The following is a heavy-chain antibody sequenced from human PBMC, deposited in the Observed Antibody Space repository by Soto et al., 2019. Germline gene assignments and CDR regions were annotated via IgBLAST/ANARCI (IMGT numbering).Heavy chain of an antibody. CDR1: GGSISSGGYY. V-gene: IGHV4-31*03. D-gene: IGHD2-21*02. CDR2: IYYSGTT. J-gene: IGHJ5*02. Sequence: QVQLQESGPGLVKPSQTLSLTRTVSGGSISSGGYYWSWIRQPPGKGLDWIGYIYYSGTTYYIPSLKSRITTSVDPSKYPFSLKLSSVTAADTAVYYCARSSPVVPAPWGQGTLVTFSS. CDR3: ARSSPVVPAP.